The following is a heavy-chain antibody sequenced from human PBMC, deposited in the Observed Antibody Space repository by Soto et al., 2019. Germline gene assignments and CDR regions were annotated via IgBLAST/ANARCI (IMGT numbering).Heavy chain of an antibody. CDR2: LYYSGIT. CDR3: AGEGWNYYYGMDV. J-gene: IGHJ6*02. V-gene: IGHV4-61*01. CDR1: GAYVVSGSFY. D-gene: IGHD3-3*01. Sequence: SETLSLTCTVYGAYVVSGSFYWTWIRQPPGKGLEWIGHLYYSGITNYNPSLKSRVAISVDTTKNQFSLKMGSVTAADTAVYYCAGEGWNYYYGMDVWGQGNTVTVSS.